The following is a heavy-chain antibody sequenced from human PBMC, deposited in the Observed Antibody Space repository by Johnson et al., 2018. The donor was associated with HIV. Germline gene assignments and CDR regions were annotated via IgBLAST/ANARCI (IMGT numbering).Heavy chain of an antibody. V-gene: IGHV3-9*01. J-gene: IGHJ3*02. D-gene: IGHD2-2*01. Sequence: QLVESGGALVQPGRSLRLSCVASGFTFEDYAMYWVRQAPGKGLEWVSGISWNSDDIDYADSVKGRFTISRDNAKNTLYLQMHNLRAEDTAVYYCARVGGIGSTREDAFDIWGQGTMVIVSS. CDR1: GFTFEDYA. CDR2: ISWNSDDI. CDR3: ARVGGIGSTREDAFDI.